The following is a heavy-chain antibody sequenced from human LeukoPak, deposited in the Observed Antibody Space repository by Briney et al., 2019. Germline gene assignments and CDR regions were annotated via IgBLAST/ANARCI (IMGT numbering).Heavy chain of an antibody. CDR2: ISGSGTTI. CDR3: ARPDGFDI. CDR1: GLIFGTYS. Sequence: GGSLRLSCGASGLIFGTYSMNWLRQAPGKGLEGVSYISGSGTTISYADSVKGRFTISRDNAEKSLYLQMSSLRAEYTAVYYCARPDGFDIWGQGTMVTVSS. V-gene: IGHV3-48*01. J-gene: IGHJ3*02.